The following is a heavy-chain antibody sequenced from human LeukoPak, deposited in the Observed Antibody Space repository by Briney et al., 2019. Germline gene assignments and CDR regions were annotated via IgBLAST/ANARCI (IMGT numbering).Heavy chain of an antibody. D-gene: IGHD1-26*01. CDR1: GFTFSSYA. Sequence: GSLRLSCAASGFTFSSYAMNWVRQAPGKGLEWVSGIGYSGGNTYYADSVKGRFTISRDNAKNSLYLQMNSLRAEDTAVYYCARETPPVGGSHDDYDYWGQGTLVTVSS. J-gene: IGHJ4*02. CDR2: IGYSGGNT. CDR3: ARETPPVGGSHDDYDY. V-gene: IGHV3-23*01.